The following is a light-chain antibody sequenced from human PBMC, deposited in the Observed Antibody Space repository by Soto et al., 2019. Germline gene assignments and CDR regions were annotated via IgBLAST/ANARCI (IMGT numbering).Light chain of an antibody. CDR3: QKYDIAPRT. CDR2: AAS. J-gene: IGKJ4*01. V-gene: IGKV1-27*01. Sequence: DTQMTQSPSSLSASVGDRVTITCRASQDISNYLAWYQQRPGKVPKLLIYAASTLQSGVPSRFSGSGSGTDFTLTISSLQPEDVATYYCQKYDIAPRTFGGGTKVEIK. CDR1: QDISNY.